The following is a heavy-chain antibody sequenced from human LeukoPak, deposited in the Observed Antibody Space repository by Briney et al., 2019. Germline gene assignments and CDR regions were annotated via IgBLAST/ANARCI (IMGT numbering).Heavy chain of an antibody. D-gene: IGHD5-12*01. CDR1: GGSISSYY. J-gene: IGHJ6*03. CDR3: ARDAYSGYDRNIRAYYYYYYMDV. CDR2: IYTSGST. Sequence: SETLSLTCTVSGGSISSYYWSWIRQPAGKGLEWIGRIYTSGSTNYNPSLKSRVTMSVDTSKNQFSLKLSSVNAADTAVYYCARDAYSGYDRNIRAYYYYYYMDVWGKGTTVTISS. V-gene: IGHV4-4*07.